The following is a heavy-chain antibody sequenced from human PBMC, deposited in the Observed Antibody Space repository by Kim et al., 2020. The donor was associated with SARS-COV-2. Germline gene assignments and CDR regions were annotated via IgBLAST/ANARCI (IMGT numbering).Heavy chain of an antibody. J-gene: IGHJ6*02. CDR1: GGSFSGYY. Sequence: SETLSLTCAVYGGSFSGYYWSWIRQPPGKGLEWIGEINHSGSTNYNPSLNSRVTISVDTSKNQFSLKLSSVTAADTAVYYCARVFGALQLWSAKNYYYYGMDVWGQGTTVTVSS. CDR2: INHSGST. CDR3: ARVFGALQLWSAKNYYYYGMDV. V-gene: IGHV4-34*01. D-gene: IGHD5-18*01.